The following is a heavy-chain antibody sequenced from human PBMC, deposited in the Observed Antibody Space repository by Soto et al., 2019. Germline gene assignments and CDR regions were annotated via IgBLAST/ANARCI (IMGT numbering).Heavy chain of an antibody. CDR1: GFTFSSYA. Sequence: SGGSLRLSCEASGFTFSSYAMSWVRQAPGKGLEWVSAISGSGGRTYYADSVKGRFTMSRDNSKNTLYLQMNSLRAEYTAVYYCAKDSEGYCISTSCYSTFDYWGQGTLVTVSS. V-gene: IGHV3-23*01. D-gene: IGHD2-2*01. J-gene: IGHJ4*02. CDR2: ISGSGGRT. CDR3: AKDSEGYCISTSCYSTFDY.